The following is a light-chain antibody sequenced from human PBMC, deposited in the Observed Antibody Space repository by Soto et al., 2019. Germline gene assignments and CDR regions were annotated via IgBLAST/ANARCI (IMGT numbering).Light chain of an antibody. J-gene: IGKJ1*01. V-gene: IGKV3-20*01. CDR1: QSVSSSY. Sequence: EIVLTQSPDTLSSSPGERATLSCRASQSVSSSYLAWYQQKPGQAPRLLIYGASSRATGIPDRFSGSGSGTDFTLTISRLEPEDFAVYYCQQYGSSPPTFGQGTKVDIK. CDR2: GAS. CDR3: QQYGSSPPT.